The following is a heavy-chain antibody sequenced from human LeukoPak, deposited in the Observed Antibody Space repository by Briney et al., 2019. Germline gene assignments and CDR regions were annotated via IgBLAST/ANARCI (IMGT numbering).Heavy chain of an antibody. CDR2: FYHSGST. Sequence: SETLSLTCAVSGGSISSGGNSWSWIRQPPGKGLEWIGYFYHSGSTYYNPSLKSRVTISEERSKNQFSLKLSSVTAADTAVYFCARGIAVGELLPRGWSDPWGQGTLVTVSS. J-gene: IGHJ5*02. V-gene: IGHV4-30-2*01. CDR3: ARGIAVGELLPRGWSDP. D-gene: IGHD3-10*01. CDR1: GGSISSGGNS.